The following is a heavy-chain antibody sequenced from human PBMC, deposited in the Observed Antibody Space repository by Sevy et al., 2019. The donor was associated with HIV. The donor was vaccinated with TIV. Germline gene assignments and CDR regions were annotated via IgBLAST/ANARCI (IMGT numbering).Heavy chain of an antibody. CDR2: IHSDGTT. D-gene: IGHD6-19*01. CDR1: GFSVSRNH. CDR3: ARRLSSDWYFDF. Sequence: GGSLRLSCAASGFSVSRNHINWVRQAPGKEQEWISVIHSDGTTQYADSVKGRFTISRDTSNNTVYLQVSSLRADDTAVYYCARRLSSDWYFDFWGQGTLVTVSS. J-gene: IGHJ4*02. V-gene: IGHV3-53*01.